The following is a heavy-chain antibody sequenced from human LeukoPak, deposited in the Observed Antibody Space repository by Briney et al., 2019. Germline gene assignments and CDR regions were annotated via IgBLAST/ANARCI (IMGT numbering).Heavy chain of an antibody. V-gene: IGHV4-59*01. J-gene: IGHJ4*02. Sequence: SETLSLTWTVSGGSISSYYWSWIRQPAGKGLEWIGYIYYSGSTNYNPSLKSRVTISVDTSKNQFSLKLSSVTAADTAVYYCARGSSWYYFDYWGQGTLVTVSS. D-gene: IGHD6-13*01. CDR3: ARGSSWYYFDY. CDR2: IYYSGST. CDR1: GGSISSYY.